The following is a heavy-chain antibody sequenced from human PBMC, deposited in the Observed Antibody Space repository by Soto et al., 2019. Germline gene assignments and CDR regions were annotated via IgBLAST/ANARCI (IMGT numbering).Heavy chain of an antibody. V-gene: IGHV1-69*13. J-gene: IGHJ6*02. D-gene: IGHD2-2*01. Sequence: SVKVSCKASGGTFSSYAISWVRQAPGQGLEWMGGIIPIFGTANYAQKFQGRVTITADESTSTAYMELSSLRSEDTAVYYCARPYCSSTSCPPLYYYYGMDVWGQGTTVTVSS. CDR2: IIPIFGTA. CDR1: GGTFSSYA. CDR3: ARPYCSSTSCPPLYYYYGMDV.